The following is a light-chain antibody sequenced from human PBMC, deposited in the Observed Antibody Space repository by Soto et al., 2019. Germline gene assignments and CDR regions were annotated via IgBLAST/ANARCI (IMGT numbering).Light chain of an antibody. CDR1: SSDVGGYDY. Sequence: QSALTQPASVSGSPGQSITISCTGTSSDVGGYDYVSWYQHLPGTAPKLIIYEVTNRPSGVSARISGSKSGNTASLTISGLQTEDEADYYCSSFTSTSTLVIFGGGTKLTVL. V-gene: IGLV2-14*01. CDR3: SSFTSTSTLVI. J-gene: IGLJ2*01. CDR2: EVT.